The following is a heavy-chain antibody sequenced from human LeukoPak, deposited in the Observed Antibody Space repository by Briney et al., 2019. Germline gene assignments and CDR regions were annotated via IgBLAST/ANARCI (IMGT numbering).Heavy chain of an antibody. CDR2: IKSKTDGGTT. J-gene: IGHJ6*02. Sequence: GGSLRLSCAASGFTFSNAWMSWVRQAPGKGLEWVGRIKSKTDGGTTDYAAPVKGRFTISRDDSKNTLYLQMNSLKTEDTDEYFRTTKFPSQKGGVTWKPYGKEVWGQGTTGNGSS. D-gene: IGHD3-16*01. CDR3: TTKFPSQKGGVTWKPYGKEV. CDR1: GFTFSNAW. V-gene: IGHV3-15*01.